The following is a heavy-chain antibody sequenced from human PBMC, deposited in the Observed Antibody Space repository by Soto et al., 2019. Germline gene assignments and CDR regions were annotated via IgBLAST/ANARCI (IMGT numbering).Heavy chain of an antibody. J-gene: IGHJ5*02. CDR3: ARGRVYYYDSSGSSNWFDP. Sequence: SETLSLTCAVYGGSFSGYYWSWIRQPPGKGLEWIGEINHSGSTNYNPSLKSRVTISVDTSKNQFSLKLSSVTAADTAVYYCARGRVYYYDSSGSSNWFDPWGQGTLVTVS. V-gene: IGHV4-34*01. CDR2: INHSGST. D-gene: IGHD3-22*01. CDR1: GGSFSGYY.